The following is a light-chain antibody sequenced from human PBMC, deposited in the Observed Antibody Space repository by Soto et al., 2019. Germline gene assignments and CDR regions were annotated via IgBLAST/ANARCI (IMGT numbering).Light chain of an antibody. CDR3: GTWDESLGAGV. V-gene: IGLV1-51*01. Sequence: QSVLTQPASLSATPGEKVTISCSGRGSNIGRNYVSWYRQFPGTAPQLLIYDDNKRHSGVPDRMSGSRYGTSAPLAIAGRQPGDEADYYCGTWDESLGAGVFGGGTKLTVL. CDR1: GSNIGRNY. CDR2: DDN. J-gene: IGLJ2*01.